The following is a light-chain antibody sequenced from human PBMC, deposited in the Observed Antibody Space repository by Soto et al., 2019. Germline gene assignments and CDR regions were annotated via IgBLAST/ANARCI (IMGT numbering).Light chain of an antibody. V-gene: IGKV1-33*01. Sequence: DIQMTQSPSSLSASVGDRVTITCQASQDINTYLNWYQQKPGKAPNLLIYDAFKLETGVPSRFIGGVSGIDFTFAGTSLQPEDIATFFCQHYVILLLTFGGGTKVEL. CDR2: DAF. CDR3: QHYVILLLT. CDR1: QDINTY. J-gene: IGKJ4*01.